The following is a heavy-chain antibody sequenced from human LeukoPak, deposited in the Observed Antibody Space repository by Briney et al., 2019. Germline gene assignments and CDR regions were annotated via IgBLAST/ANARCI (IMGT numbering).Heavy chain of an antibody. CDR2: VYYGRTT. J-gene: IGHJ5*01. D-gene: IGHD5-12*01. Sequence: SETLSLTCAVYGGSFSGYYWSWLRQSPGKGLEWIGTVYYGRTTYYNPSLDGRVTISLDTSANHFSLQLNSVTAADTAVYYCVRHDGRGGATMGAFDSWGQGSLVTVSS. CDR3: VRHDGRGGATMGAFDS. CDR1: GGSFSGYY. V-gene: IGHV4-34*01.